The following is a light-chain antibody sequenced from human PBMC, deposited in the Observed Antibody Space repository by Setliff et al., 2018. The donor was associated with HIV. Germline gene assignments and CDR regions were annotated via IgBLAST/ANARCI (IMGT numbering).Light chain of an antibody. J-gene: IGLJ1*01. CDR1: SSDVGGYNS. V-gene: IGLV2-14*03. CDR3: HSKRSSSTPYV. Sequence: QSALTQPASVSGSPGRSITISCTGNSSDVGGYNSVSWFQQHPGKATKLLIYDVSDRPSGVSNRFSGSKSGNTASLTISGLQAEDEADYYCHSKRSSSTPYVFGTGTKV. CDR2: DVS.